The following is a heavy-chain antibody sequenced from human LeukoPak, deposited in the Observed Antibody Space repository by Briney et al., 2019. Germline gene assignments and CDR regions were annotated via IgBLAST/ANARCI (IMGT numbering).Heavy chain of an antibody. V-gene: IGHV3-23*01. CDR1: GFTFSNYA. J-gene: IGHJ4*02. CDR2: ISGSGTTT. CDR3: TKEGNYYGTDY. Sequence: GGSLRLSCAASGFTFSNYALSWVRQAPGNGLEWVSAISGSGTTTYYVDSVKGRFTISRDSSKNTLYLQMNSLRAEDTAVYYCTKEGNYYGTDYWGQGTLVTVSS. D-gene: IGHD1-26*01.